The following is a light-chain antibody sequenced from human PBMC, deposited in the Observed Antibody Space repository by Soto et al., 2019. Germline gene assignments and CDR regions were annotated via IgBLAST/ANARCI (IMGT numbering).Light chain of an antibody. CDR1: QSISMW. CDR2: KAS. Sequence: DIQMTQSPSTLSASVGDRVTITCRASQSISMWLAWYQQKPGKAPNLLIYKASSFESGVPSRFSGSGSGTEFTLTISSLQPDDFATYYCQHYKSYPLTFGGGTKVEIK. J-gene: IGKJ4*01. CDR3: QHYKSYPLT. V-gene: IGKV1-5*03.